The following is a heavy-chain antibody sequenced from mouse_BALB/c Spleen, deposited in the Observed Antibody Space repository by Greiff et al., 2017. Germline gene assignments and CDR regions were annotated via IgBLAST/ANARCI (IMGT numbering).Heavy chain of an antibody. CDR3: ARHSSGNVGAY. CDR1: GYAFSSSW. V-gene: IGHV1-82*01. J-gene: IGHJ3*01. Sequence: QVQLQQSGPELVKPGASVKISCKASGYAFSSSWMNWVKQRPGQGLEWIGRIYPGDGDTNYNGKFKGKATLTADKSSSTAYMQLSSLTSVDSAVYFCARHSSGNVGAYWGQGTLVTVSA. CDR2: IYPGDGDT. D-gene: IGHD3-1*01.